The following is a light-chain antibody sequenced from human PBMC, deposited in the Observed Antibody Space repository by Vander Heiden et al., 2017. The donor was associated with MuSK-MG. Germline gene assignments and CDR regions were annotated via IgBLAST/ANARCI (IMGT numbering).Light chain of an antibody. J-gene: IGKJ1*01. CDR1: QSVRNNR. CDR2: SAS. CDR3: QHEDSSTWT. Sequence: VLTQSPGTLSLSPGERATLSCRASQSVRNNRLAWYQQKPGQAPRLLIYSASSRATGIPDRFGGSGSGTDFTLTITRLEPEDVAVYYCQHEDSSTWTFGQGTKVEFK. V-gene: IGKV3-20*01.